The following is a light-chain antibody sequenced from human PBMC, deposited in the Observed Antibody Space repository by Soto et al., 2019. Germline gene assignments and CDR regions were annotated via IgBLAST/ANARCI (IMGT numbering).Light chain of an antibody. CDR1: QSVSSL. CDR2: GAS. CDR3: QQYDTWPLT. J-gene: IGKJ4*01. Sequence: EIVMTQSPATLSVSPGERASLSCRASQSVSSLLAWYQQKPGQAPRLLIYGASTRATGIPARFSGSGSGTECTLTISSLQSEDLAVYYCQQYDTWPLTFGGGTVLEIK. V-gene: IGKV3-15*01.